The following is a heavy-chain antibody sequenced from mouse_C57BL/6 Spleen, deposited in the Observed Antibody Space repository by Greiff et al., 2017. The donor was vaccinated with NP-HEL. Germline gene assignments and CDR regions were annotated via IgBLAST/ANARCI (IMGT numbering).Heavy chain of an antibody. V-gene: IGHV14-4*01. CDR2: IDPENGDT. CDR3: TSSSGYVYYAMDY. Sequence: EVQLQQSGAELVRPGASVKLSCTASGFNIKDDYMHWVKQRPEQGLEWIGWIDPENGDTEYASKFQGKATITADTSSNTAYLQLSSLTSEDTAVYYCTSSSGYVYYAMDYWGQGTSVTVSS. J-gene: IGHJ4*01. CDR1: GFNIKDDY. D-gene: IGHD3-2*02.